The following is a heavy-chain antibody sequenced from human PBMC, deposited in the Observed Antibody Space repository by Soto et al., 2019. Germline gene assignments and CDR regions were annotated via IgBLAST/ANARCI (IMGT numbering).Heavy chain of an antibody. J-gene: IGHJ4*02. CDR1: GFTGSYNY. D-gene: IGHD5-18*01. Sequence: EVQLVESGGGWVQPGGSLRISCAASGFTGSYNYMSWVRQAPGKGLELLSVIFDGGTTRYADSVRGRITISTDSSKNTLHLQMNNVRAEDTAVYYCVRDEGYSYGFDYWGQGTLVRVSS. CDR3: VRDEGYSYGFDY. V-gene: IGHV3-53*01. CDR2: IFDGGTT.